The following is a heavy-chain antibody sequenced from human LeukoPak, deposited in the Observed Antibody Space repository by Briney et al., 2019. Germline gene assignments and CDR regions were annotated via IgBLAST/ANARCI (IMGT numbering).Heavy chain of an antibody. J-gene: IGHJ4*02. CDR3: ARVGATGTTSPFDY. Sequence: ASVKVSCKASGYTFIGYYMHWVRQAPGQGLEWMGWINPNSGGTNYAQKFQGRVTMTRDMSISTAYMELSRLRSDDTAVYYCARVGATGTTSPFDYWGQGTLVTVSS. D-gene: IGHD1-1*01. CDR2: INPNSGGT. V-gene: IGHV1-2*02. CDR1: GYTFIGYY.